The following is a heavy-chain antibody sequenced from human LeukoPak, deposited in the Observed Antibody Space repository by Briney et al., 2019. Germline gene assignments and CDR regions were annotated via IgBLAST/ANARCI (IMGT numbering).Heavy chain of an antibody. CDR1: GGSISSGSYY. V-gene: IGHV4-61*02. Sequence: SETLYLTCTVSGGSISSGSYYWSWIRQPAGKGLEWIGRIYTSGSTNYNPSLKSRVTISVDTSKNQFSLKLSSVTAADTAVYYCAREVEMATIYWGQGTLVTVSS. CDR3: AREVEMATIY. J-gene: IGHJ4*02. CDR2: IYTSGST. D-gene: IGHD5-24*01.